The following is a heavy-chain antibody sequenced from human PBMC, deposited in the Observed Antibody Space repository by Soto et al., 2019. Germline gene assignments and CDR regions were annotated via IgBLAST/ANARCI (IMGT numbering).Heavy chain of an antibody. CDR3: TTYSTQTFCDGVPCYSVQTNIHDS. CDR2: IKSKSVGGTT. Sequence: EVQLVESGGGLVKPGGSLTLSCAASGFSFSNVWMSWVRQAPGKGLEWVGNIKSKSVGGTTDYTATVKGRFTISRDDSKDPLYLQMNSLKTEDTAVYYCTTYSTQTFCDGVPCYSVQTNIHDSWGQGILVTVSS. J-gene: IGHJ4*02. D-gene: IGHD2-21*01. CDR1: GFSFSNVW. V-gene: IGHV3-15*01.